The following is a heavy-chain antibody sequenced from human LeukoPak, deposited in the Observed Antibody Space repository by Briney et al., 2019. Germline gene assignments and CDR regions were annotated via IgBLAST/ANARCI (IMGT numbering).Heavy chain of an antibody. J-gene: IGHJ4*02. CDR2: ISGSGDNT. Sequence: GGSLRLSCEASGLSFRSYGMSWVRQAPGKRLEWVSGISGSGDNTYYTDSVKGRFTISRDNSKNTLYLQMNSLRVEDTAVYYCAKCWTSDGVCLDFDHWGQGALVTVSS. D-gene: IGHD2-8*01. CDR1: GLSFRSYG. V-gene: IGHV3-23*01. CDR3: AKCWTSDGVCLDFDH.